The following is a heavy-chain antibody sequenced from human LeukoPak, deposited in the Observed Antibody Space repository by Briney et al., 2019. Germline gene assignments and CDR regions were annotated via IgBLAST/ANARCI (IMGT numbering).Heavy chain of an antibody. CDR3: ARGYSYGYQHFDY. D-gene: IGHD5-18*01. CDR2: INPNSGGT. J-gene: IGHJ4*02. Sequence: ASVTVSCKASGYTFTGYYMHWVRQAPGQGLEGMGWINPNSGGTNYAQKFQGRVTMTRDTSIRTAYMELSRLRSDDTALYYCARGYSYGYQHFDYWGQGTLVTVSS. V-gene: IGHV1-2*02. CDR1: GYTFTGYY.